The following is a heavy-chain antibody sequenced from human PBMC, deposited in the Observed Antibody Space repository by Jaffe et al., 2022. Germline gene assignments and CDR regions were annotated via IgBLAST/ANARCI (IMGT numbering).Heavy chain of an antibody. CDR2: IYYSGST. J-gene: IGHJ6*03. CDR3: ARRITGTTSYYYYMDV. D-gene: IGHD1-20*01. Sequence: QLQLQESGPGLVKPSETLSLTCTVSGGSISSSSYYWGWIRQPPGKGLEWIGSIYYSGSTYYNPSLKSRVTISVDTSKNQFSLKLSSVTAADTAVYYCARRITGTTSYYYYMDVWGKGTTVTVSS. CDR1: GGSISSSSYY. V-gene: IGHV4-39*01.